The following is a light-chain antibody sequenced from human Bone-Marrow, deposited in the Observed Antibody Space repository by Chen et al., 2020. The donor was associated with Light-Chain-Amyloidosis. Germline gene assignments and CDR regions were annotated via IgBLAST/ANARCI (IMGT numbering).Light chain of an antibody. Sequence: DIQMTQSPSSLSASLGDRVTITCRASQSISSYLNWYQQKPGKAPKLLIYAASSLQSGFPSRCSGSGSGTDFTLTISSLQPEDFATYYCQQSYSTPPTFGGGTKVEIK. V-gene: IGKV1-39*01. J-gene: IGKJ4*01. CDR1: QSISSY. CDR2: AAS. CDR3: QQSYSTPPT.